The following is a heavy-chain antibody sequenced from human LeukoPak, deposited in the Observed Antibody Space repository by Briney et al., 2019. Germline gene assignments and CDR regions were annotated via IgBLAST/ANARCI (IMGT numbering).Heavy chain of an antibody. CDR1: GGSISSYY. D-gene: IGHD4-11*01. V-gene: IGHV4-4*07. J-gene: IGHJ4*02. CDR2: IYTSGST. Sequence: PSETLSLTCTVSGGSISSYYWSWIRQPVGKGLEWIGRIYTSGSTNYNPSLKSRVTMSVDTSKNQFSLKLSSETAAGTAVYYCAGGTTAFMDYWGQGTLVTVSS. CDR3: AGGTTAFMDY.